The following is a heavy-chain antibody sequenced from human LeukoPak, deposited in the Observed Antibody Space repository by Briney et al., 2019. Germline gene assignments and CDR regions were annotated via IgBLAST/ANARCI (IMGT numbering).Heavy chain of an antibody. CDR1: GYTFTGYY. Sequence: GASVKVSCKASGYTFTGYYMHWVRQAPGQGLEWMGWINPNSGGTNCAQKFQGRVTMTRDTSISTAYMELSRLRSDDTAVYYCARVVFGNPREYDYWGQGTLVTVSS. CDR2: INPNSGGT. CDR3: ARVVFGNPREYDY. V-gene: IGHV1-2*02. J-gene: IGHJ4*02. D-gene: IGHD3-10*02.